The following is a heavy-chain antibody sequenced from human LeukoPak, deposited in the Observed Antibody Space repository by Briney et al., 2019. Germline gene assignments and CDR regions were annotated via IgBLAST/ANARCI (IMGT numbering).Heavy chain of an antibody. CDR3: AREPEHYDFWSGPAAFDI. CDR1: GFTFSDHY. CDR2: TRNKANSYTT. J-gene: IGHJ3*02. V-gene: IGHV3-72*01. D-gene: IGHD3-3*01. Sequence: PGGSLRLSCAASGFTFSDHYMDWVRQAPGKGLEWVGRTRNKANSYTTEYAASVKGRFTISRDDSKNSLYLQMNSLKTEDTAVYYCAREPEHYDFWSGPAAFDIWGQGTMVTVSS.